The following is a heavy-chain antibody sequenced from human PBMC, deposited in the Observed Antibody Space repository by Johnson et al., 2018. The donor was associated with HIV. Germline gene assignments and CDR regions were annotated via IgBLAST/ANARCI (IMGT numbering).Heavy chain of an antibody. D-gene: IGHD4-17*01. V-gene: IGHV3-20*04. CDR2: INWNGGRI. J-gene: IGHJ3*02. Sequence: VQLVESGGGVVQPGRSLRLSCAASGFKFDDYGMSWVRQAPGKGLEWVSGINWNGGRIGYADSVKGRFTISRDNSKNTLYLQMNSLRAEDTAVYYCARDYGDYAHDAFDIWGQGTMVTVSS. CDR1: GFKFDDYG. CDR3: ARDYGDYAHDAFDI.